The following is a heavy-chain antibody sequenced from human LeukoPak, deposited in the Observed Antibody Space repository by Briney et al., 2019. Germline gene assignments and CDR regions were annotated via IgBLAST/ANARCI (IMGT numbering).Heavy chain of an antibody. J-gene: IGHJ4*02. V-gene: IGHV1-2*02. D-gene: IGHD3-22*01. Sequence: ASVKVSCKASGYAFSGYYMHWVRQAPGQGLEWMGWINPSNGGTNYARNFQGRVTMTRDTSISTAYMELSSLTSDDTAVCYCARGPTYYDSSGYRLEYWGQGTLVTVSS. CDR2: INPSNGGT. CDR1: GYAFSGYY. CDR3: ARGPTYYDSSGYRLEY.